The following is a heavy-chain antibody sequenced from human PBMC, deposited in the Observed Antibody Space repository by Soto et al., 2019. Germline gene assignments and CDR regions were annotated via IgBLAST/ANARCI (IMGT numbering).Heavy chain of an antibody. Sequence: GASVKVSCKASGYTFTSYGISWVRQAPGQGLEWMGWISAHNGNTGYAQKFQGRVTMTTDTSTSTASMELRSLRSDDTAVYYCARGSYISSWYSLDYWGQGTLVTVSS. CDR3: ARGSYISSWYSLDY. J-gene: IGHJ4*02. CDR2: ISAHNGNT. V-gene: IGHV1-18*04. D-gene: IGHD6-13*01. CDR1: GYTFTSYG.